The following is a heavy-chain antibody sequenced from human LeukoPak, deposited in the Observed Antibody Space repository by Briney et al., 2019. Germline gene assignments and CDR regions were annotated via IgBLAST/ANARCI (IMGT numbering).Heavy chain of an antibody. CDR1: GGSFSGYY. Sequence: SETLSLTCAVYGGSFSGYYWSWIRQPPGKGLEWIGEINHSGSTHYNPSLKSRVTISVDTSKNQFSLKLSSVTAADTAVYYCARQYIDILTGYHRGELYWYFDLWGRGTLVTVSS. CDR2: INHSGST. V-gene: IGHV4-34*01. J-gene: IGHJ2*01. CDR3: ARQYIDILTGYHRGELYWYFDL. D-gene: IGHD3-9*01.